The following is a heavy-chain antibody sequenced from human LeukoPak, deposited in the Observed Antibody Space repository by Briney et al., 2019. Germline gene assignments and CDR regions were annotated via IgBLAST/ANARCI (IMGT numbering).Heavy chain of an antibody. CDR1: GGSFSGYY. D-gene: IGHD1-26*01. J-gene: IGHJ1*01. CDR3: ARGTRIVGAKH. V-gene: IGHV4-34*01. Sequence: SETLSLTCAVYGGSFSGYYWSWIRQPPGKGLESIGEINHSGSTNYNPSLKSRVTISVDTSKNQFSLKLSSVTAADTAVYYCARGTRIVGAKHWGQGTLVTVSS. CDR2: INHSGST.